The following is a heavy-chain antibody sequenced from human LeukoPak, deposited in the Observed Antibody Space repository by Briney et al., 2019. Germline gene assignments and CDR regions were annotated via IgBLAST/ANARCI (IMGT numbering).Heavy chain of an antibody. CDR3: ARGRRYYPSSFNWFDP. J-gene: IGHJ5*02. V-gene: IGHV4-59*12. D-gene: IGHD2-21*01. CDR1: GGSISSYY. Sequence: PSETLSLTCTVSGGSISSYYWSWIRQPPGKGLEWIGYIYYSGSTNYNPSLKSRVTISVDTSKNQFSLKLSSVTAADTAVYYCARGRRYYPSSFNWFDPWGQGTLVTVSS. CDR2: IYYSGST.